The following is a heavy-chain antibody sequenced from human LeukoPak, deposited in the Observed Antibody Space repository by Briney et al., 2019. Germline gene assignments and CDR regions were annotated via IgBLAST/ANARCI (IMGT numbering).Heavy chain of an antibody. Sequence: ASVKVSCKASGYTFTSYDINWVRQATGQGLEWMGWMNPNSGNTGYAQKFQGRVTITRNTSISTAYMELSSLRSEDTAVYYCARDKRALNWFDPWGQGTLVTVSS. J-gene: IGHJ5*02. V-gene: IGHV1-8*03. CDR3: ARDKRALNWFDP. CDR2: MNPNSGNT. CDR1: GYTFTSYD.